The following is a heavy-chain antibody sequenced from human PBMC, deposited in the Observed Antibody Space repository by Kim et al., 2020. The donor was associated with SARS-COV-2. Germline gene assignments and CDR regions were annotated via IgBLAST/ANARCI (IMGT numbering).Heavy chain of an antibody. J-gene: IGHJ6*02. V-gene: IGHV1-2*02. D-gene: IGHD4-17*01. CDR3: ARARVTTVVKGGLYYYGMDV. CDR1: GYTFTGYY. Sequence: ASVKVSCKASGYTFTGYYMHWVRQAPGQGLEWMGWINPNSCGTNYAQKFQGRVTMTRDTSISTAYMELSRLRSDDTAVYYCARARVTTVVKGGLYYYGMDVWGQGTTVTVSS. CDR2: INPNSCGT.